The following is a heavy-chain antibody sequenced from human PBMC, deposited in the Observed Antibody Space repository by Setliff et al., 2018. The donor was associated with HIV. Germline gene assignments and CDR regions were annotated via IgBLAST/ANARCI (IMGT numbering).Heavy chain of an antibody. Sequence: GSLRLSCEASGFSFSTYSMSWVRRAPGKGLEWVATIKYDGSETYHVDSVKGRFTISRDNAKNSLYLQMNSLRAEDTAVYYCARLGPITTHTTYDYWGQGTLVTVSS. CDR1: GFSFSTYS. V-gene: IGHV3-7*01. CDR2: IKYDGSET. J-gene: IGHJ4*02. CDR3: ARLGPITTHTTYDY. D-gene: IGHD3-16*01.